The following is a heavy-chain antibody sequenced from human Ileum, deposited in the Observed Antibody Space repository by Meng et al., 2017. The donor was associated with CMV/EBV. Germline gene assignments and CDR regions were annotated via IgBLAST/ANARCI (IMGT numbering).Heavy chain of an antibody. V-gene: IGHV3-23*03. CDR3: AKGEFSRSIAYYFEY. Sequence: GSLGLSCAASGFTFSSYAMSWVRQAPGKGLEWVSVIYSGESRTFYADSVKGRFTISRDESKNTLYLQMNSMRGDDPAVYYCAKGEFSRSIAYYFEYWGQGTLVTVSS. D-gene: IGHD6-6*01. J-gene: IGHJ4*02. CDR2: IYSGESRT. CDR1: GFTFSSYA.